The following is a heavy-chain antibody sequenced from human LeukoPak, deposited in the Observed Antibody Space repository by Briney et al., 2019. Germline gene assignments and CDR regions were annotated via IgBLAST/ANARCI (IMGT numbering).Heavy chain of an antibody. Sequence: SETLSLTCTVSGGSISNYYWSWIRQPPGKGLEWIGYIYYSGSTNYNPSLKSRVTISVDTSNNQFSLRLSSVTAADTAVYYCARSGSKVMTAINFWGQGTLVTVSS. D-gene: IGHD2-21*02. V-gene: IGHV4-59*01. CDR2: IYYSGST. CDR1: GGSISNYY. J-gene: IGHJ4*02. CDR3: ARSGSKVMTAINF.